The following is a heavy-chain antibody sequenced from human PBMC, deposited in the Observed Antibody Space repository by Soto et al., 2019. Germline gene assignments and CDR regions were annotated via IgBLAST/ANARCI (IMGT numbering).Heavy chain of an antibody. CDR1: GGTFSRYA. Sequence: QVQLVQSGAEVKKPGSSVKVSCKASGGTFSRYAISWVRQAHGQGLEWMGGIIPIFGTANYAQKFQGRVTITADESTSTAYMELSSLRSEDTAVYYCALASSSGWLLDYWGQGTLVTVSS. D-gene: IGHD6-19*01. CDR3: ALASSSGWLLDY. J-gene: IGHJ4*02. CDR2: IIPIFGTA. V-gene: IGHV1-69*01.